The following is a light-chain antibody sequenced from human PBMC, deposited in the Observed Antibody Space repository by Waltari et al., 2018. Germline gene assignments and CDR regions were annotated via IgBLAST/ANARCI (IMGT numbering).Light chain of an antibody. Sequence: DIVLTQSPATLSLSPGERATLSCRASQSVSSYLAWYQQKPGQAPRLLVDDVSSSATGIPARFSGSGSWTDFTLTISSREPEDFAVYYCQHRSNWPLTFGGGTKVEIK. CDR1: QSVSSY. V-gene: IGKV3-11*01. CDR2: DVS. CDR3: QHRSNWPLT. J-gene: IGKJ4*01.